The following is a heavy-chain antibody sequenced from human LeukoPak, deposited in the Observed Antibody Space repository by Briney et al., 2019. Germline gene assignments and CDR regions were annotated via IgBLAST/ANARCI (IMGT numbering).Heavy chain of an antibody. D-gene: IGHD1-26*01. J-gene: IGHJ3*02. V-gene: IGHV3-7*03. Sequence: GGSLRLSCAASGFSFSTIYMSWVRQTPGQGLEWVANINVDGTAEYYVDSVKGRFTISRDNAKNSLYLQMNSLRAEDTAVYCCARDPYRFAFDIWGQGTVVLVSS. CDR2: INVDGTAE. CDR3: ARDPYRFAFDI. CDR1: GFSFSTIY.